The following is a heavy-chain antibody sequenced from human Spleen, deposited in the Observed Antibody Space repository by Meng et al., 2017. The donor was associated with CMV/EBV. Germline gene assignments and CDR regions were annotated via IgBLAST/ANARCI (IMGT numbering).Heavy chain of an antibody. Sequence: GESLKISCAVSGFSVTSNYMTWVRQAPGKGLEWVSFIRNDGSTAYTASVQGRFTVSRDISKNTVYLHMSSLRAEDTAVYYCAREWGAATSGGFDYWGQGTLVTASS. CDR1: GFSVTSNY. CDR3: AREWGAATSGGFDY. J-gene: IGHJ4*02. CDR2: IRNDGST. V-gene: IGHV3-66*01. D-gene: IGHD5-12*01.